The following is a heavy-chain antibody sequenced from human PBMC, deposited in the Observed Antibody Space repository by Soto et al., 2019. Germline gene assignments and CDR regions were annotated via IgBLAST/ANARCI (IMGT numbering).Heavy chain of an antibody. D-gene: IGHD4-17*01. V-gene: IGHV3-43*01. CDR1: GFTFDDYT. Sequence: PGGSLRLSCAASGFTFDDYTMHWVRQAPGKGLEWVSLISWDGGSTYYADSVKGRFTISRDNSKNSLYLQMNSLRTEDTALYYCAKAIYYGDKRGGFDYWGQGTLVTV. CDR3: AKAIYYGDKRGGFDY. J-gene: IGHJ4*02. CDR2: ISWDGGST.